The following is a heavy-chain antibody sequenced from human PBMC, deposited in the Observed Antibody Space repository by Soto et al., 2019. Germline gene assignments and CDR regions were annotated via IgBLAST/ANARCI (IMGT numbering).Heavy chain of an antibody. V-gene: IGHV3-23*01. Sequence: GGSLRLSCAASGFTFSTYAMSWLRQLPGKGLEWVSGISDAGGTTYYADSVKGRFTISRDNSQNTLFLEMRSLRAEDTALYYCAKSYRREQQPVQYNWLDPWGQGTLVTVSS. D-gene: IGHD1-1*01. J-gene: IGHJ5*02. CDR2: ISDAGGTT. CDR3: AKSYRREQQPVQYNWLDP. CDR1: GFTFSTYA.